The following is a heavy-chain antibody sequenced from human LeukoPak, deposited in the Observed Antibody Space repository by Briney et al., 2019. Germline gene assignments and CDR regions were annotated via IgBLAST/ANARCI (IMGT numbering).Heavy chain of an antibody. V-gene: IGHV4-39*01. D-gene: IGHD2-21*02. CDR3: ARHDLVVTATILDY. J-gene: IGHJ4*02. CDR2: IYLSGST. CDR1: GGSISSSSYY. Sequence: PSEPLSLTCTVSGGSISSSSYYWDWIRQPPGKGLEWIGSIYLSGSTYYNPSLKSRITISVDTSKNQFSLKLSSVTAADTAVYYCARHDLVVTATILDYWGQGTLVTASS.